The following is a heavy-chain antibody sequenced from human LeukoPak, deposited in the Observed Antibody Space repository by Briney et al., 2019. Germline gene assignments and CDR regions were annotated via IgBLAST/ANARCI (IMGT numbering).Heavy chain of an antibody. CDR2: ISSSSSYI. V-gene: IGHV3-21*01. CDR1: GFTFSSYS. CDR3: ARATGSGELRFRYYMDV. J-gene: IGHJ6*03. D-gene: IGHD1-7*01. Sequence: TGGSLRLSCAASGFTFSSYSMNWVRQAPGKGLEWVSSISSSSSYIYYADSVKGRFTISRDNAKNSLYLQMNSLRAEDTAVYYCARATGSGELRFRYYMDVWDKGTTVAVSS.